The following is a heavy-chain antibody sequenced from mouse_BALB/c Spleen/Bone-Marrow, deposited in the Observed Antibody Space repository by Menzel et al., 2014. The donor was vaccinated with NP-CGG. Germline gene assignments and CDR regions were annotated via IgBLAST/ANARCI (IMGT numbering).Heavy chain of an antibody. D-gene: IGHD2-4*01. Sequence: EVQLVESGAELVKPGASVKLSCTASGFNIKDTYMHWVKRRPEQGLEWIGRIDPANGNTKYDPKFQGKATITADTSSNTAYLQLSSLTSEDTAVYYCARMITAYWGQGTLVTVSA. J-gene: IGHJ3*01. CDR3: ARMITAY. CDR2: IDPANGNT. CDR1: GFNIKDTY. V-gene: IGHV14-3*02.